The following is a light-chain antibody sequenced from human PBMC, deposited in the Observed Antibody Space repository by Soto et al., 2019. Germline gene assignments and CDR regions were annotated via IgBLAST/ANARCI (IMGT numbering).Light chain of an antibody. Sequence: DIKMTQSPSTLSASVGDRVTFTCRASQSINSRLAWYQQKPGKNPKLLIHDASSLESGVPSRFSGSGSGTEFTLTISGLQPDDFATYYCQQYNTYTYNFGQGTKLEIK. CDR3: QQYNTYTYN. CDR1: QSINSR. J-gene: IGKJ2*01. V-gene: IGKV1-5*01. CDR2: DAS.